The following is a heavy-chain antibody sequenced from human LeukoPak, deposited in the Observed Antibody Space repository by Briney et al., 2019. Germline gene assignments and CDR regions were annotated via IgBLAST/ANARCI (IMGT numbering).Heavy chain of an antibody. CDR3: ARHIPFWSGPYSGLYYFDY. J-gene: IGHJ4*02. Sequence: PSETLSLTCTVSGGSISSSNYYWGWIRQPPGKGLEWFGSIYYSGSTYYNQSLKSRVTISVDTSKNQFSLKLSSVTAADTAVYYCARHIPFWSGPYSGLYYFDYWGQGTLVTVSS. V-gene: IGHV4-39*01. CDR2: IYYSGST. CDR1: GGSISSSNYY. D-gene: IGHD3-3*01.